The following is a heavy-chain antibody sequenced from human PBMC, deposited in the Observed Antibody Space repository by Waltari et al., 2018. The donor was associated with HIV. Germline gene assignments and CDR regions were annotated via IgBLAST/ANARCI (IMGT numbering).Heavy chain of an antibody. Sequence: TCTFSGFSLSTSGMRVTWIRQPPGKALEWLARIDWDDDKFYSTSLKTRLTISKDTSKNQVLLTMTNMDPVDTATYYCARSITIFGVVNKGSDAFDIWGQGTMVTVSS. J-gene: IGHJ3*02. CDR2: IDWDDDK. D-gene: IGHD3-3*01. CDR1: GFSLSTSGMR. V-gene: IGHV2-70*04. CDR3: ARSITIFGVVNKGSDAFDI.